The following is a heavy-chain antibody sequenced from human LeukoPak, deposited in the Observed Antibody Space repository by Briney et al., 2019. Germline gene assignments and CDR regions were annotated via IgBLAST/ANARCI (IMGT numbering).Heavy chain of an antibody. J-gene: IGHJ3*02. CDR2: IQYDGSST. D-gene: IGHD4-17*01. Sequence: GGSLRLSCAASGFTFSTYWMHWVRQAPGKGLVWVARIQYDGSSTNYADSVKGRFTISRDNAKNSLYLQMNSLRAEDTAVYYCARVPVTGAFDIWGQGTMVTVSS. CDR1: GFTFSTYW. CDR3: ARVPVTGAFDI. V-gene: IGHV3-74*01.